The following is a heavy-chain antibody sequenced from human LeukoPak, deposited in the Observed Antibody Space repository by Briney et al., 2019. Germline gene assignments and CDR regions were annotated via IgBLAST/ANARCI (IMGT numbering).Heavy chain of an antibody. CDR2: IIPIFGTA. CDR3: AARPGCSSTSCYVVY. D-gene: IGHD2-2*01. Sequence: SVTVSYKASGGTFISYAIRWVRQAPGQGLEWMGGIIPIFGTANYAQKFQGRVTITADESTSTAYMELSSLRSEDTAVYYCAARPGCSSTSCYVVYWGQGTLVTVSS. CDR1: GGTFISYA. V-gene: IGHV1-69*13. J-gene: IGHJ4*02.